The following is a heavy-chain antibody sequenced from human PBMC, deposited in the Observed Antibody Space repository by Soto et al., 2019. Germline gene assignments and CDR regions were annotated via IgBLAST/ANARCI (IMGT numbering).Heavy chain of an antibody. CDR1: GYTFIHYY. D-gene: IGHD3-16*01. V-gene: IGHV1-46*01. J-gene: IGHJ4*02. CDR2: INPNGGST. CDR3: ARSLLQGEF. Sequence: QVQLVQSGAEVMKPGASVKISCKASGYTFIHYYIHWVRQAPGQGLEWMAIINPNGGSTNYAQKFQGRVTVTSDTSTTTVSMELNSLESDDTAVYFCARSLLQGEFWGQGTLVTVSS.